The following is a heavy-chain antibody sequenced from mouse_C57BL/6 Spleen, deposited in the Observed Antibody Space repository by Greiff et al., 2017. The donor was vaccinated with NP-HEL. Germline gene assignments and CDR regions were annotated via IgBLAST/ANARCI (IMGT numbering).Heavy chain of an antibody. CDR2: INPYNGGT. Sequence: EVQRVESGPVLVKPGASVKMSCKASGYTFTDYYMNWVKQSHGKSLEWIGVINPYNGGTSYNQKFKGKATLTVDKSSSTAYMELNSLTSEDSAVYYCASLITTVVPYAMDYWGQGTSVTVSS. D-gene: IGHD1-1*01. CDR3: ASLITTVVPYAMDY. J-gene: IGHJ4*01. V-gene: IGHV1-19*01. CDR1: GYTFTDYY.